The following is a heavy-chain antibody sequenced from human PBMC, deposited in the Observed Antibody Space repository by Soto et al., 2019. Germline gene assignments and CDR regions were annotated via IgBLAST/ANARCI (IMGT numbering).Heavy chain of an antibody. CDR2: IRYGGATSGTT. CDR3: ARHDDHRSPPLGFHI. V-gene: IGHV4-39*01. Sequence: QVQLQESGPRLVKPSETLTLKCTVSGGSVSSDKYLWGWIRQPPGKGLEWVAIIRYGGATSGTTIYIPSLGGRLTISRDTSADQVSLRLTSVTATDTAVYYCARHDDHRSPPLGFHIWGQGTLVTVSS. D-gene: IGHD3-10*01. J-gene: IGHJ3*02. CDR1: GGSVSSDKYL.